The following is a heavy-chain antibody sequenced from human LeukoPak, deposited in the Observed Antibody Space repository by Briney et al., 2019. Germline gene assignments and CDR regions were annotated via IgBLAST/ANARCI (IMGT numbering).Heavy chain of an antibody. CDR3: ARDSTTVTGFDY. CDR1: GGSISSSSYY. V-gene: IGHV4-39*07. Sequence: SETLSLTCTVSGGSISSSSYYWGWIRQPPGKGLEWIGSIYYSGSTYYNPSLKSRVTISVDTSKNQFSLKLSSVTAADTAVYYCARDSTTVTGFDYWGQGTLVTVSS. J-gene: IGHJ4*02. CDR2: IYYSGST. D-gene: IGHD4-11*01.